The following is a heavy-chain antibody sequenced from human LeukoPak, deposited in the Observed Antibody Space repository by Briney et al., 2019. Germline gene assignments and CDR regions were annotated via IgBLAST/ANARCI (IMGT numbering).Heavy chain of an antibody. J-gene: IGHJ4*02. CDR1: GYTFTGYY. V-gene: IGHV1-2*02. D-gene: IGHD2-2*01. CDR3: ARSYCSSTSCPFDY. Sequence: GASVKVSCKASGYTFTGYYMHWVRQAPGQGLEWMGWINPNSGGTNYAQKFQGRVTMTRDTSISTAYMELSRLRSDDTAVYYCARSYCSSTSCPFDYWGQGTLVTVSS. CDR2: INPNSGGT.